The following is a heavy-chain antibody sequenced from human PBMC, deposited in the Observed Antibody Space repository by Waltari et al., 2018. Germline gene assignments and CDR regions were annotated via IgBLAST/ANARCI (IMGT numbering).Heavy chain of an antibody. CDR1: GGPFSSYA. J-gene: IGHJ4*02. CDR3: ARRLPYYYDSSGYYDDY. CDR2: NIPILGIA. D-gene: IGHD3-22*01. Sequence: QVQLVQSGAEVKKPGSSVKVSCKASGGPFSSYAISWVGQAPGPGLEWMGGNIPILGIANDAQKFQGRVTITADKATSTAYMGLSSLRSEDTAVYYCARRLPYYYDSSGYYDDYWGQGTLVTVSS. V-gene: IGHV1-69*10.